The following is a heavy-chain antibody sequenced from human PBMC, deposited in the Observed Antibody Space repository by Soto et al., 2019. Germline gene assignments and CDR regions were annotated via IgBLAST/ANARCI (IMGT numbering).Heavy chain of an antibody. D-gene: IGHD3-3*01. CDR2: MNPNRGNT. J-gene: IGHJ4*02. CDR3: ARGRFFTILGVVIYRDKYYFEY. CDR1: GYTFTSYD. V-gene: IGHV1-8*01. Sequence: QVQLVQSGAEVKKPGASVKVSCKASGYTFTSYDINWVRQATGQGLEWMGWMNPNRGNTGYAQKFHGRVTMTRNTSISTAYRELNSLRSEDTAVYYCARGRFFTILGVVIYRDKYYFEYWGQGTLVTVSS.